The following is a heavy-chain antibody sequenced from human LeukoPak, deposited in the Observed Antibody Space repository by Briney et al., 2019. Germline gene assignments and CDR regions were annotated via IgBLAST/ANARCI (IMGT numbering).Heavy chain of an antibody. CDR1: GFTFDDYA. Sequence: PGRSLRLSCAASGFTFDDYAMHWVRQAPGKGLEWVSGVSWNSGSIGYADSVKGRFTISRDNAKNSLYLQMNSLRAEDTALYYCAKEEGALRFDPWGQGTLVTVSS. J-gene: IGHJ5*02. CDR3: AKEEGALRFDP. V-gene: IGHV3-9*01. CDR2: VSWNSGSI. D-gene: IGHD1-26*01.